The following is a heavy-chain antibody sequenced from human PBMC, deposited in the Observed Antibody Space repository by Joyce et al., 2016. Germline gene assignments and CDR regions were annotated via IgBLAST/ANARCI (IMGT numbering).Heavy chain of an antibody. J-gene: IGHJ3*02. Sequence: EVQLVESGGGLVQPGGSLRLSCAASGFIVGSNFMSWVRQAPGKGLEWVSVIYSGGSTYYAGSVKGRFTISRDNSKNTLYLQMNSLRAEDTAVYYCARDVMTTGAFDIWGQGTMVTVSS. D-gene: IGHD4-17*01. V-gene: IGHV3-66*01. CDR1: GFIVGSNF. CDR2: IYSGGST. CDR3: ARDVMTTGAFDI.